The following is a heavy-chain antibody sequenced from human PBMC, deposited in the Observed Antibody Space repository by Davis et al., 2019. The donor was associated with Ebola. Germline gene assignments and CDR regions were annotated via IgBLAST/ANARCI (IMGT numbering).Heavy chain of an antibody. Sequence: GGSLRLSCPASGFTFSSSAMSWVRQPPGKGLEWVSAISGSGGSTYYADSVKGRFTISRDNSKNTLYLQMNSLRAEDTAVYYCAKGRQWLDHNWFDPWGQGTLVTVSS. J-gene: IGHJ5*02. CDR3: AKGRQWLDHNWFDP. V-gene: IGHV3-23*01. CDR1: GFTFSSSA. D-gene: IGHD6-19*01. CDR2: ISGSGGST.